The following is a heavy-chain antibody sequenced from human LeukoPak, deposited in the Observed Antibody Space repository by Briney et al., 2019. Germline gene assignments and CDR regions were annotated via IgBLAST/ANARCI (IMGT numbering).Heavy chain of an antibody. J-gene: IGHJ4*01. CDR2: IDGGGSST. CDR3: ARGPGSSGGAYVGDY. Sequence: GGSLRLSCVASGFTFSNHWMHWVRQVPGRGLVWVSRIDGGGSSTSYADSVKGRFSISRDNGENTLYLQMNSLRVEDTAVYYCARGPGSSGGAYVGDYWGHGALVTVSS. CDR1: GFTFSNHW. V-gene: IGHV3-74*01. D-gene: IGHD3-22*01.